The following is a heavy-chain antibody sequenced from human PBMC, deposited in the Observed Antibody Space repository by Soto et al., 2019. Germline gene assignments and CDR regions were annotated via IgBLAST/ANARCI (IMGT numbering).Heavy chain of an antibody. CDR2: IYYSGST. CDR1: GGSISSYY. V-gene: IGHV4-59*01. D-gene: IGHD3-10*01. CDR3: ARELVVRGVNYGMDV. Sequence: SETLSLTCTVSGGSISSYYWSWIRQPPGKGLEWIGYIYYSGSTNYNPSLKSRVTISVDTSKNQFSLKLSSVTAADTAVYYCARELVVRGVNYGMDVWGQGTTVTVSS. J-gene: IGHJ6*02.